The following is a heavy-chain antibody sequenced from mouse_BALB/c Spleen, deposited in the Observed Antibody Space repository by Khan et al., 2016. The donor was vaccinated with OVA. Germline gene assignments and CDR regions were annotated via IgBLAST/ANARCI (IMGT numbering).Heavy chain of an antibody. CDR3: ARDYWFAY. V-gene: IGHV5-6-5*01. J-gene: IGHJ3*01. CDR1: GFTFSNYA. Sequence: EVQLQESGGGLVKPGGSLKLSCAASGFTFSNYAMSWVRQSPEKRLEWVASIGSGDSTYYLDSVKGRFTISRDNARNILYLQMSSLRSEDTAMYYCARDYWFAYWGQGTLGTVSA. CDR2: IGSGDST.